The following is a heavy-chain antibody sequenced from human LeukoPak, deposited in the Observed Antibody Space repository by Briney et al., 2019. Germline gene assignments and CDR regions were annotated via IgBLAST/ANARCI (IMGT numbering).Heavy chain of an antibody. CDR2: INPSGGST. J-gene: IGHJ4*02. CDR3: ARDSTPTYYSGTYYFEY. D-gene: IGHD1-26*01. CDR1: GYTFASYY. V-gene: IGHV1-46*01. Sequence: ASVKVSCKASGYTFASYYMHWVRQAPGQGLEWMGIINPSGGSTTYAQKFQGRVTMTRDTSTSTVYMELSSLRSEDTAVYYYARDSTPTYYSGTYYFEYWGQGTLVTVSS.